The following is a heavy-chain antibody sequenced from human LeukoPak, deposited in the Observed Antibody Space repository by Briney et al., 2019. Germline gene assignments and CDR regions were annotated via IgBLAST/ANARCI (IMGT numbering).Heavy chain of an antibody. V-gene: IGHV3-23*01. J-gene: IGHJ6*03. Sequence: PGGSLRLSCAASGFTFSSYAMSWVRQAPGKGLEWVSIISGSVGSTSYADSVKGRFTISRDNAKNTLYLQMNSLRAEDTAVYYCARETRTNMDVWGKGTTVTISS. CDR2: ISGSVGST. CDR3: ARETRTNMDV. CDR1: GFTFSSYA.